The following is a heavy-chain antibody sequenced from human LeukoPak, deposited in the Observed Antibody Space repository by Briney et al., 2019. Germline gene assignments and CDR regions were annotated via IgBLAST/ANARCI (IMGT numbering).Heavy chain of an antibody. CDR1: GYTFTSYY. CDR2: INPSGGST. V-gene: IGHV1-46*01. CDR3: ARAPLSSYSSGWYYFDH. J-gene: IGHJ4*02. Sequence: ASVKVSCKASGYTFTSYYMHWVRQAPGQGLEWMGIINPSGGSTSYAQKFQGRVTMTRDTSTSTVYMELSSLRSEDTAVYYCARAPLSSYSSGWYYFDHWGQGTLVTVSS. D-gene: IGHD6-19*01.